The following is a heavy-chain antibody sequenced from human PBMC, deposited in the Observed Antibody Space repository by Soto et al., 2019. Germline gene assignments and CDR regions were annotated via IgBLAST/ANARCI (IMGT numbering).Heavy chain of an antibody. D-gene: IGHD5-18*01. CDR3: ARIPRDSFPTSDELDS. CDR2: ITPIYPTT. J-gene: IGHJ4*02. CDR1: GGTFYTYT. V-gene: IGHV1-69*15. Sequence: QVQLVQSGAEVRKPGSSVQVSCKASGGTFYTYTFSWVRQAPGQGLEWMGSITPIYPTTNYAEKFQGRLTVTADGSTNPAYMELNSLTTEDTAVYYGARIPRDSFPTSDELDSLGQGTLVTVSS.